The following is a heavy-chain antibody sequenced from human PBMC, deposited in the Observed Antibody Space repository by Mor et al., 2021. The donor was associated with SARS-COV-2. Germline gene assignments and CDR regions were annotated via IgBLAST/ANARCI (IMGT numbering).Heavy chain of an antibody. CDR2: IYTSGST. Sequence: EWIGYIYTSGSTNYNPSLKSRVTISVDTSKNQFSLKLSSVTAADTAVYYCARLGIVVTYGMDVWG. CDR3: ARLGIVVTYGMDV. D-gene: IGHD2-15*01. V-gene: IGHV4-4*09. J-gene: IGHJ6*02.